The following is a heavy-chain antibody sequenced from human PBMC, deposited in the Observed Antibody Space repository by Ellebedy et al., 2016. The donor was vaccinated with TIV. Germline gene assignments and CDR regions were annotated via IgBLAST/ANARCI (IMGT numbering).Heavy chain of an antibody. V-gene: IGHV1-46*01. CDR3: ARGEEGSGSKYYYYGMDV. D-gene: IGHD1-26*01. CDR1: GYTFTSYY. J-gene: IGHJ6*02. CDR2: INPSGGST. Sequence: ASLKVSCXASGYTFTSYYMNWVRQAPRQGLEWMGIINPSGGSTSYAQKFQGRVTMTSDTSTSTVDMELRSLRSEDTAVYYCARGEEGSGSKYYYYGMDVWGQGTTVTVSS.